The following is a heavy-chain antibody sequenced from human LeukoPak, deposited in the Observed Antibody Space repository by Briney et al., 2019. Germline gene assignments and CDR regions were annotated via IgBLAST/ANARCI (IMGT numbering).Heavy chain of an antibody. CDR2: ISGSGGST. J-gene: IGHJ4*02. CDR1: GFTFSSYA. CDR3: AKGSPSLRFLEWLAFGEFDY. Sequence: GGSLRLSCAASGFTFSSYAMSWVRQAPGKGLEWVSAISGSGGSTYYADSVKGRFTISRDNSKNTLYLQMNSPRAEDTAVYYCAKGSPSLRFLEWLAFGEFDYWGQGTLVTVSS. D-gene: IGHD3-3*01. V-gene: IGHV3-23*01.